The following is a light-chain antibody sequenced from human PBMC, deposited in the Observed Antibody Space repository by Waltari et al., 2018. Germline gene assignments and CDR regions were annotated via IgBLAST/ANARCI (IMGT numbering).Light chain of an antibody. V-gene: IGKV1-5*03. J-gene: IGKJ2*01. CDR3: QQYDSYEYT. CDR1: QSITNW. Sequence: DIQMTQSPSTLSASVGDRVTITCRASQSITNWLAWYQQRPGQAPKLLIFRASLLERGGPSRFSGSGHGTEFTLTISGLQPDDFGTYYCQQYDSYEYTFGQGTKLEIK. CDR2: RAS.